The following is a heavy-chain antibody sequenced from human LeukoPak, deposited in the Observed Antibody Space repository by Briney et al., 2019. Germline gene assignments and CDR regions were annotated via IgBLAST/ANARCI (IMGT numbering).Heavy chain of an antibody. CDR1: GGSISSYY. CDR3: ARGNVEMATIRHYYYYYMDV. D-gene: IGHD5-24*01. CDR2: IYYSGST. V-gene: IGHV4-59*01. J-gene: IGHJ6*03. Sequence: SETLSLTCTVSGGSISSYYWSWIWQPPGKGLEWIGYIYYSGSTNYNPSLKSRVTISVDTSKNQFSLKLSSVTAADTAVYYCARGNVEMATIRHYYYYYMDVWGKGTTVTVSS.